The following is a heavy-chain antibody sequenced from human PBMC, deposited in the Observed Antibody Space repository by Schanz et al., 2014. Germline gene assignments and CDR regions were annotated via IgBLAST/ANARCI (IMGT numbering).Heavy chain of an antibody. V-gene: IGHV3-30*18. Sequence: QVQLVESGGGVVQPGRSLRLSCAASGFTFSNYGIHWVRQAPGKGLEWVAVISDDGSNKYYAASVKGRFTISRDNSKNTLYLQMNSLRDEDTAMYYCAKRCSSTSCSHGAFDIWGQGTMVTVSS. CDR2: ISDDGSNK. CDR3: AKRCSSTSCSHGAFDI. CDR1: GFTFSNYG. D-gene: IGHD2-2*01. J-gene: IGHJ3*02.